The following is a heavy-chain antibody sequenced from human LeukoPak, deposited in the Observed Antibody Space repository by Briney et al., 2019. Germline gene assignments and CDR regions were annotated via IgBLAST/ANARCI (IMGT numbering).Heavy chain of an antibody. CDR1: GFSLTTSGVG. Sequence: SGPTLVNPTQTLTLTCTFSGFSLTTSGVGVGWIRQPPGKALEWLGIIYWDDDKRYSPSLRSRLTITKDTSKNEVVLTVTNMDPVDTATYYCAYSYYSDRSGHFFDYWGQGALVTVSS. CDR3: AYSYYSDRSGHFFDY. CDR2: IYWDDDK. J-gene: IGHJ4*02. D-gene: IGHD3-22*01. V-gene: IGHV2-5*02.